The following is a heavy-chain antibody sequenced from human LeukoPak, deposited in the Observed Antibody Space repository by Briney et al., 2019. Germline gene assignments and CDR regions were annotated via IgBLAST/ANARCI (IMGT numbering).Heavy chain of an antibody. V-gene: IGHV3-33*01. CDR1: GFPFSSYG. J-gene: IGHJ3*02. CDR3: ARRAMYYYDRSGCSASFDI. CDR2: IWEGGCYK. Sequence: GGSLRLSCAASGFPFSSYGMLWVRRAPGKGLEWVAVIWEGGCYKYYAGGVKGQHANSRDNFNNTLHLKMNSLRAEDTALYYCARRAMYYYDRSGCSASFDIWGQGTMVTVSS. D-gene: IGHD3-22*01.